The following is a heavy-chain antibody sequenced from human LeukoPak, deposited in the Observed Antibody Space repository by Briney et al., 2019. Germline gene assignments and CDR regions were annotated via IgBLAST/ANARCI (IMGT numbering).Heavy chain of an antibody. J-gene: IGHJ6*02. CDR3: ARGRTTGNYYYFYGMDV. D-gene: IGHD4-17*01. CDR1: GGSIRSSYYY. CDR2: IYYSGST. Sequence: SETLSLACTVSGGSIRSSYYYWGWIRQHPGKGLEWIGYIYYSGSTYYNPSLKSRVTISLDTSKNQFSLKLSSVTAADTAVYYCARGRTTGNYYYFYGMDVWGQGTTVTVSS. V-gene: IGHV4-31*03.